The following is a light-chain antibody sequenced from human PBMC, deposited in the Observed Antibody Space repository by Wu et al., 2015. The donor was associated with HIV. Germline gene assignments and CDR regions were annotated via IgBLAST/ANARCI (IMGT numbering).Light chain of an antibody. Sequence: EIVLTQSPGTLSLSPGERATLSCRASQSVSSSYLAWYQQKPGQAPRLLIYGASSRATGIPRQVSVAVGLGTDFTLTISRLEPEDFAVYYCQLYGTSPQVTFGGGTKVEIK. J-gene: IGKJ4*01. CDR2: GAS. CDR3: QLYGTSPQVT. CDR1: QSVSSSY. V-gene: IGKV3-20*01.